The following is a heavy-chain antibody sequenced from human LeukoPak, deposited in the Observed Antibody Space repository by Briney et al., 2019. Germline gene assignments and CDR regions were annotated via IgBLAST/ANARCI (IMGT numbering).Heavy chain of an antibody. CDR3: ARSTPGYCSGGSCFDY. CDR2: LYYSGST. Sequence: SESLSLTCTVSGGSISSSTFYWGWLRQPPGKGLEWIGSLYYSGSTYYNPSLKSRVTISVDTSKNQFSLKLSSVTAADTAVYYCARSTPGYCSGGSCFDYWGQGTLVTVSS. D-gene: IGHD2-15*01. J-gene: IGHJ4*02. V-gene: IGHV4-39*07. CDR1: GGSISSSTFY.